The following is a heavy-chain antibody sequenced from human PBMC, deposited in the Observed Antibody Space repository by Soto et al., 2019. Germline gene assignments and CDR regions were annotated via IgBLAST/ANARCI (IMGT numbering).Heavy chain of an antibody. CDR2: IGTAGDT. CDR3: ARSHSYCGGDCYSAAFDI. CDR1: GFTFSSYD. Sequence: GSLRLSCAASGFTFSSYDMHWVRQATGKGLEWVSAIGTAGDTYYPGSVKGRFTISRENAKNSLYLQMNSLRAGDTAVYYCARSHSYCGGDCYSAAFDIWGQGTMVTVSS. J-gene: IGHJ3*02. V-gene: IGHV3-13*01. D-gene: IGHD2-21*02.